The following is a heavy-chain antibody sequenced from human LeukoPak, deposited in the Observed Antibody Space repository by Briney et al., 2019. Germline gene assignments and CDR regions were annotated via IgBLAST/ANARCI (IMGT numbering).Heavy chain of an antibody. V-gene: IGHV4-31*03. D-gene: IGHD3-22*01. J-gene: IGHJ4*02. Sequence: SETLSLTCTVSGGSISSGGYYWNWIRQHPGKGLEGIGYIYYSGSTYYNPSLKSRLTISVDTSKNRFSLKLSSVTAADTAVYYCARAPKYYYDSSELSQFDYWGQGTLVTVSS. CDR2: IYYSGST. CDR3: ARAPKYYYDSSELSQFDY. CDR1: GGSISSGGYY.